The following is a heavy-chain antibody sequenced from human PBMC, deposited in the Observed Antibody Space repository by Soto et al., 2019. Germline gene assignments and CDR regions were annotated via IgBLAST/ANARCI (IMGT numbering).Heavy chain of an antibody. J-gene: IGHJ4*02. Sequence: GSLRLSCAASGFTFSSYWMSWVRQAPGKGLEWVANIKQDGSEKYYVDSVKGRFTISRDNAKNSLYLQMNSLRAEDTAVYYCARLRNAAAGTEGYFDYWGQGTLVTVSS. CDR3: ARLRNAAAGTEGYFDY. D-gene: IGHD6-13*01. CDR2: IKQDGSEK. CDR1: GFTFSSYW. V-gene: IGHV3-7*03.